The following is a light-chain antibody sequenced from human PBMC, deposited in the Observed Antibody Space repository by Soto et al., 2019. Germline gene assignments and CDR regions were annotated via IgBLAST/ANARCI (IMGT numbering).Light chain of an antibody. Sequence: QSALTQPATVSGSPGQPITISCTGTSSDVGGYDYVSWYQQHPGKVPKLIIYEVSIRASGVSNRFAASKSANTASLTISGLQPEAEADYYCRSFTGSGTLFGGGTKLTVL. CDR1: SSDVGGYDY. CDR3: RSFTGSGTL. CDR2: EVS. J-gene: IGLJ3*02. V-gene: IGLV2-14*01.